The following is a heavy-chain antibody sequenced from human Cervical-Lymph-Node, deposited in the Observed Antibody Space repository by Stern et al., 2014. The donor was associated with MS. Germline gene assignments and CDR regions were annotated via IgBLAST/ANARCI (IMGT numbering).Heavy chain of an antibody. V-gene: IGHV4-59*01. Sequence: QLQLQESGPGLVKPSATLSLTCTVSGGSISSYYWSWIRQPPGKGLEWIVYIYYSGRTNYNPPLMSRVTISVDTSKNQFSLKLSSVTAADTAVYFCARGYSSSWYWFDSWGQGTQVTVSS. CDR2: IYYSGRT. CDR1: GGSISSYY. J-gene: IGHJ5*01. CDR3: ARGYSSSWYWFDS. D-gene: IGHD6-13*01.